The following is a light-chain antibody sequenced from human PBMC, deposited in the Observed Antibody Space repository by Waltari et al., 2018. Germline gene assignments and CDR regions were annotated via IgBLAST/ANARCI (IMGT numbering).Light chain of an antibody. CDR3: ATWDDSLNAWV. CDR2: RSY. V-gene: IGLV1-47*01. CDR1: RSNIGAHY. Sequence: QSVLTQSPSASGTPGQRVTIASSGSRSNIGAHYVSWYQQFPGTAPRLLIYRSYQRPSGVPDRFSGSKSGTSASLAISGLRSEDEADYYCATWDDSLNAWVFGGGTRLTAL. J-gene: IGLJ3*02.